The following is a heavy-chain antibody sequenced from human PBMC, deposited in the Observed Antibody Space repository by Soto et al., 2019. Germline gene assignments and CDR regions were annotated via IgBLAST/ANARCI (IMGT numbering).Heavy chain of an antibody. CDR2: IWNDGSNK. CDR3: AREGSGQHAFDI. V-gene: IGHV3-33*01. D-gene: IGHD2-15*01. CDR1: GFTFSSYG. Sequence: QVQLVESGGGVVQPGRSLRLSCAASGFTFSSYGMHWVRQAPGKGLEWEGVIWNDGSNKYYADSVTGRFTISRDKSKKTLYMQMNGISAEVTAVYYCAREGSGQHAFDIWGQGRMVTVSS. J-gene: IGHJ3*02.